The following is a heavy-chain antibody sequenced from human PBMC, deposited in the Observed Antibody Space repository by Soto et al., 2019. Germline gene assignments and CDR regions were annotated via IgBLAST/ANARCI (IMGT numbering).Heavy chain of an antibody. CDR3: ARTRYSSSWCPSY. V-gene: IGHV3-33*01. CDR2: IWYDGSNK. CDR1: GFTFSSYG. J-gene: IGHJ4*02. Sequence: PGGSLRLSCAASGFTFSSYGMHWVRQAPGKGLEWVAVIWYDGSNKYYADSVKGRFTISRDNSKNTLYLQMNSLRAEDTAVYYCARTRYSSSWCPSYWGQGTLVTVSS. D-gene: IGHD6-13*01.